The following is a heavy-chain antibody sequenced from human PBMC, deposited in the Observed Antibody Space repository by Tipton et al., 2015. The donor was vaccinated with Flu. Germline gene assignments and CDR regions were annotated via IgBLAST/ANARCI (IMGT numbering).Heavy chain of an antibody. D-gene: IGHD2-2*01. CDR2: IHHSGTT. CDR3: AKVYCDSTNCYAGRLQFDY. CDR1: GFSISSGYY. J-gene: IGHJ4*02. Sequence: LRLSCAVSGFSISSGYYWGWIRQPPGKGLEWIGGIHHSGTTYYNPSLKSRVTMSVDTSKNQFSLKLSSVTAADTAVYYCAKVYCDSTNCYAGRLQFDYLGQGTLVTVSS. V-gene: IGHV4-38-2*01.